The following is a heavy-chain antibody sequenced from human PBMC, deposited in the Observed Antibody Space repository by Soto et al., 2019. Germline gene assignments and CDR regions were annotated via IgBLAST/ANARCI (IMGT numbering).Heavy chain of an antibody. CDR2: IYTRGST. CDR3: ARDLLIVGAPDAFDI. D-gene: IGHD1-26*01. V-gene: IGHV4-4*07. J-gene: IGHJ3*02. CDR1: GGSIKNYY. Sequence: KAAGTLSLTCTLSGGSIKNYYWSWIRQSAGKALEWIGRIYTRGSTKYNPSLKSRVTMSVDTSKNQFSLKLNSVSAADTAVYFCARDLLIVGAPDAFDIWGQGTMVTVS.